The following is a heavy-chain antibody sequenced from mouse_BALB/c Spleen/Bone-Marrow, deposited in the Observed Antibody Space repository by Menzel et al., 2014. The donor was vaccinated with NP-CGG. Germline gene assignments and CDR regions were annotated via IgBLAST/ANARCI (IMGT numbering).Heavy chain of an antibody. CDR1: GFTFSSYG. D-gene: IGHD2-4*01. Sequence: EVKVEESGGDLVKPGGSLKLSCAASGFTFSSYGMSWVRQTPEKRLEWVATISGGGSYIYYADNVKGRFIISRDNAKNILYLQVRSLRSEDTALYYCAREGYDCDWFADWGQGTLVTVSA. CDR3: AREGYDCDWFAD. J-gene: IGHJ3*01. V-gene: IGHV5-9-2*01. CDR2: ISGGGSYI.